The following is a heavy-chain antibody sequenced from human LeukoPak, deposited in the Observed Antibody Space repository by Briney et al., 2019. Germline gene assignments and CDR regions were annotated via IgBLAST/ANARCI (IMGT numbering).Heavy chain of an antibody. CDR1: GGSISSYY. CDR2: IYYSGST. V-gene: IGHV4-39*01. CDR3: ASTLGYCSSTSCSYFDY. J-gene: IGHJ4*02. D-gene: IGHD2-2*01. Sequence: PSETLSLTCTVSGGSISSYYWGWIRQPPGKGLEWIGSIYYSGSTYSNPSLKSRVTISVDTSKNQFSLKLSSVNAADTAVYYCASTLGYCSSTSCSYFDYWGQGTLVTVSS.